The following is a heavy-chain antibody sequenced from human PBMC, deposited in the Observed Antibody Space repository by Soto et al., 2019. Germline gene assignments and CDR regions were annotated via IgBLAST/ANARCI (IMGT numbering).Heavy chain of an antibody. D-gene: IGHD2-2*01. V-gene: IGHV1-2*04. CDR3: ARGGTGYRSSTSCSNWFDP. CDR1: GYTFTGYY. CDR2: INPNSGGT. Sequence: ASVKVSCKASGYTFTGYYMHWVRQAPGQGLEWMGWINPNSGGTNYAQKFQGWVTMTRDTSISTAYMELSRLRSDDTAVYYCARGGTGYRSSTSCSNWFDPWGQGTLVTVSS. J-gene: IGHJ5*02.